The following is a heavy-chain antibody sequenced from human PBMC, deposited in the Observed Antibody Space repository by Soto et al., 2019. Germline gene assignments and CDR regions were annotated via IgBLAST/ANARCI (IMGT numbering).Heavy chain of an antibody. D-gene: IGHD1-1*01. CDR2: ISGSGGST. CDR3: AKFQTGTTGHFDY. Sequence: EGSLRLSCAASGFSFSSYAMSWVRQAPGKGLEWVSAISGSGGSTYYADSVKGRFTISRDNSKNTLYLQMNSLRAEDTAVYYCAKFQTGTTGHFDYWGQGTLVTVSS. CDR1: GFSFSSYA. J-gene: IGHJ4*02. V-gene: IGHV3-23*01.